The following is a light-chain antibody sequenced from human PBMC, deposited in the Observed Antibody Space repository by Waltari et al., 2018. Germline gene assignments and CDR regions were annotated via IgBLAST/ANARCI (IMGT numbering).Light chain of an antibody. CDR3: QQYNTYSS. CDR1: QGISNW. J-gene: IGKJ2*01. CDR2: KAS. V-gene: IGKV1-5*03. Sequence: DITMSQSPSSLSSSVGDRATITCRARQGISNWFAWYQQKPGKAPILLIYKASILKCGVPSRFSGSGSGTQFTLTISSLQPGDFATYYCQQYNTYSSFGQGTKLEIK.